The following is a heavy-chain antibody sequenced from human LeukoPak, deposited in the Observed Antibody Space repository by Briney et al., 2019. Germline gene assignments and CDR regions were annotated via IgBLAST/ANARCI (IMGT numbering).Heavy chain of an antibody. CDR1: GYSISSGYY. CDR2: IYHSGST. Sequence: SETLSLTCTVSGYSISSGYYWGWIRQPPGKGLERIGSIYHSGSTYYNPSLKSRVTISVDTSKNQFSLKLSSVTAADTAVYYCARSGYSYGPHYFDYWGQGTLVTVSS. CDR3: ARSGYSYGPHYFDY. V-gene: IGHV4-38-2*02. J-gene: IGHJ4*02. D-gene: IGHD5-18*01.